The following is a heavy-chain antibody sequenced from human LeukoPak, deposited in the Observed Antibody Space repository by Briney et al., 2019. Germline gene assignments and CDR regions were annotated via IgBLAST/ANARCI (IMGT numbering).Heavy chain of an antibody. D-gene: IGHD3-22*01. CDR1: GFTFDDYT. V-gene: IGHV3-43*01. J-gene: IGHJ3*02. CDR3: ATGSYYYESSGYYYGYDAFNI. Sequence: GGSLRLTCAASGFTFDDYTMHWVRQAPGKGLEWVSLISWDGGSTYYADSVKGRFTISRDNSNNSLYLQMNSLRTEDTDLYYCATGSYYYESSGYYYGYDAFNIWGQGTMVTVSS. CDR2: ISWDGGST.